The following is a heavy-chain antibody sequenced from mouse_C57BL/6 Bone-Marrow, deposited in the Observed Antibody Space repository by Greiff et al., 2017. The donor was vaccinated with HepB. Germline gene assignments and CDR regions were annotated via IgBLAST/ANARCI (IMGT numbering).Heavy chain of an antibody. J-gene: IGHJ3*01. V-gene: IGHV1-82*01. D-gene: IGHD1-1*01. CDR2: IYPGDGDT. CDR1: GYAFSSSW. Sequence: VQRVESGPELVKPGASVKISCKASGYAFSSSWMNWVKQRPGKGLEWIGRIYPGDGDTNYNGKFKGKATLTADKSSSTAYMQLSSLTSEDSAVYFCESSNAYWGQGTLVTVSA. CDR3: ESSNAY.